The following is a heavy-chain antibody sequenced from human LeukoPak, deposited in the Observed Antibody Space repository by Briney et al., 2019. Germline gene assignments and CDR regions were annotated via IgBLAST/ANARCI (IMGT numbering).Heavy chain of an antibody. V-gene: IGHV4-30-4*01. CDR2: IYYSGST. CDR1: GGSISSGDYY. J-gene: IGHJ4*02. Sequence: SETLSLTCTVSGGSISSGDYYWSWIRQPPGKGLEWIGYIYYSGSTYYNPSLKSRVTISVDTSKNQFSLKLSSVTAADTAVYYCARGVDTAIISYFDYWGQGTLVTVSS. CDR3: ARGVDTAIISYFDY. D-gene: IGHD5-18*01.